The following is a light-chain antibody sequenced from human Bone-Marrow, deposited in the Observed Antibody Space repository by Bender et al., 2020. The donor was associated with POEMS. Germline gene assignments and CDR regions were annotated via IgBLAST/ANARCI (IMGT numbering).Light chain of an antibody. CDR3: SSYTSGNTQV. V-gene: IGLV2-14*01. CDR1: SSDIGAYNH. Sequence: QSALTQPASVSASPGQSITISCTGTSSDIGAYNHVSWYQQHPGKAPKLMIFAVSNRPSGVSNRFSGSKSGNTASLSISGLQTEDEADYFCSSYTSGNTQVFGEGTKLTVL. CDR2: AVS. J-gene: IGLJ2*01.